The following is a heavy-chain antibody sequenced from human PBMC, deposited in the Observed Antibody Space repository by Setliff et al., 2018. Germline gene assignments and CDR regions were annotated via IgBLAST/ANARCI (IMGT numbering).Heavy chain of an antibody. CDR1: GDSISSRTYY. J-gene: IGHJ6*03. CDR2: IYTSWST. V-gene: IGHV4-61*09. D-gene: IGHD3-3*01. CDR3: VRMSGFLYMDV. Sequence: SETLSLTCTVSGDSISSRTYYWSWIRQPAGKGLEWIGHIYTSWSTIYNPSLKSRLTISLDTSKNQFSLNLSSVTAADTAVYYCVRMSGFLYMDVWGKGTTVTVSS.